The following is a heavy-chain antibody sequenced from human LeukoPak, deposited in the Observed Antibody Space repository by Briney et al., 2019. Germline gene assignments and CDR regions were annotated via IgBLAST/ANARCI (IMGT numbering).Heavy chain of an antibody. CDR1: GGTFSSYA. D-gene: IGHD6-13*01. CDR2: IIPIFGTA. CDR3: ARDASIAAAGTVSFNY. V-gene: IGHV1-69*13. Sequence: GASVKVSCKASGGTFSSYAISWVRQAPGQGLEWMGGIIPIFGTANYAQKFQGRVTITADESTSTAYMELSSLRSEDTAVYYCARDASIAAAGTVSFNYWGQGTLVTVSS. J-gene: IGHJ4*02.